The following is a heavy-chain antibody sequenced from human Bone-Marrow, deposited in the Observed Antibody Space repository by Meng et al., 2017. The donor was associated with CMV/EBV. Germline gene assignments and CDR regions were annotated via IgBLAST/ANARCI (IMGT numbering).Heavy chain of an antibody. CDR1: GGSISSGGYY. V-gene: IGHV4-31*03. Sequence: SETLSLTCTVSGGSISSGGYYWSWIRQHPGKGLEWIGYIYYSGSTYYNPSLKSRVTISVDTSKNQFSLKLSSVTAADTAVYYCARDCRGGYDSGIWFDPWGQGTLVTVSS. J-gene: IGHJ5*02. CDR3: ARDCRGGYDSGIWFDP. D-gene: IGHD5-12*01. CDR2: IYYSGST.